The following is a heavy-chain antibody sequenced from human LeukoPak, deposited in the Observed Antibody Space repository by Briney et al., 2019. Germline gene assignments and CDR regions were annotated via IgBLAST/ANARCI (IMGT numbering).Heavy chain of an antibody. J-gene: IGHJ3*02. CDR3: ARGYNNYGYVFDI. V-gene: IGHV3-21*01. D-gene: IGHD4-11*01. Sequence: GGSLRLSCAASGFTFSSYSMNWVRQAPGKGLEWVSSISSSSIYIYYADSVKGRFTISRDNAKNSLYLQMNSLRAEDTAVYYCARGYNNYGYVFDIWGQGTVVTVSS. CDR1: GFTFSSYS. CDR2: ISSSSIYI.